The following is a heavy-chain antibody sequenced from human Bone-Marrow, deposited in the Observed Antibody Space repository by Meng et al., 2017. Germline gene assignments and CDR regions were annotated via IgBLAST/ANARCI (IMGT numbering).Heavy chain of an antibody. Sequence: LRELAPALGNPCQTLSPTCTVPGGSISSGGYYWNWIRQHPGKGLEWIGYIYYSGSTYYNPSLKSRITISVDTSKNHFSLKLSSVTAADTAVYYCASLYGVVGASWFDPWGQGTLVTVSS. CDR2: IYYSGST. J-gene: IGHJ5*02. CDR1: GGSISSGGYY. CDR3: ASLYGVVGASWFDP. V-gene: IGHV4-31*03. D-gene: IGHD1-26*01.